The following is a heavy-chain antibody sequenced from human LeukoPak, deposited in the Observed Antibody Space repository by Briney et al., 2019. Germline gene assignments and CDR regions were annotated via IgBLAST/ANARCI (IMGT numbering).Heavy chain of an antibody. J-gene: IGHJ6*03. V-gene: IGHV3-53*05. D-gene: IGHD2-21*01. CDR2: IYSGGST. CDR3: AKDRSNSHMDV. Sequence: PGGSLRLSCAASGFTVSSNYMSWVRQAPGKGLEWVSVIYSGGSTYYADSVKGRFTISRDNSKNTLYLQMNSLRAEDTAVYYCAKDRSNSHMDVWGKGTTVTVSS. CDR1: GFTVSSNY.